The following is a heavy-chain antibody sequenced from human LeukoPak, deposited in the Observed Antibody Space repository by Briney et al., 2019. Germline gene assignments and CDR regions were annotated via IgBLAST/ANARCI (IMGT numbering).Heavy chain of an antibody. CDR2: IYTSGST. Sequence: TSETLSLTCTVSGGSISSYYWSWIRQPAGKGLEWIGRIYTSGSTNYNPSLKSRVTMSVDTSKNQFSLKLSSVTAAETAVYYCARDTLFVSXYSSSWXGXDVWGQGXTVTV. CDR1: GGSISSYY. CDR3: ARDTLFVSXYSSSWXGXDV. V-gene: IGHV4-4*07. D-gene: IGHD6-13*01. J-gene: IGHJ6*02.